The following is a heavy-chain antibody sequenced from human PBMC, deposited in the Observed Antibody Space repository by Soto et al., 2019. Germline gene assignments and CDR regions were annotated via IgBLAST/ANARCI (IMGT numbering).Heavy chain of an antibody. CDR3: AKTMIVVVSYWAFDY. J-gene: IGHJ4*02. CDR2: ISYDGSNK. Sequence: GGSLRLSCAASGFTFSSYGMHWVRQAPGKGLEWVAVISYDGSNKYYADSVKGRFTISRDNSKNTLYLQMNSLRAEDTAVYYCAKTMIVVVSYWAFDYWGQGTLVTVSS. D-gene: IGHD3-22*01. CDR1: GFTFSSYG. V-gene: IGHV3-30*18.